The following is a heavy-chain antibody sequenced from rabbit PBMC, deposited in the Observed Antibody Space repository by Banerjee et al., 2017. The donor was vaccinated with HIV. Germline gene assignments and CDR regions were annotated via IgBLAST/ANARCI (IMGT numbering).Heavy chain of an antibody. CDR3: ARDVVGYDGFQFNL. D-gene: IGHD6-1*01. J-gene: IGHJ4*01. CDR1: GFSFSSSYY. CDR2: IYAGSSGST. V-gene: IGHV1S45*01. Sequence: QQQLEESGGGLVKPGGTLTLTCTASGFSFSSSYYMCWVRQAPGRGLEWIACIYAGSSGSTWYASWVNGRFTISKTSSTTVTLQMTSLTAADTATYFCARDVVGYDGFQFNLWGPGTLVTVS.